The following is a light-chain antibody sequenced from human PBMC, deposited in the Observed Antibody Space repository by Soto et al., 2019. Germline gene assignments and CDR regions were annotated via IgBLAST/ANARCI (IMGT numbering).Light chain of an antibody. V-gene: IGLV2-8*01. J-gene: IGLJ2*01. CDR1: STDVGDYKY. CDR3: SSFAGGTLV. Sequence: QSALTQPPSASGSPGQSVTISCTGTSTDVGDYKYVFWYQQHPGKAPKLLIYEVNKRPSGVPDRFSGSKSGNTASLTVSGLQAEDEADYYCSSFAGGTLVFGGGTKVTVL. CDR2: EVN.